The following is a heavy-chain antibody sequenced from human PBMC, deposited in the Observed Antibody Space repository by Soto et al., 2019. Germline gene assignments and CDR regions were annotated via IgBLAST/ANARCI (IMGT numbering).Heavy chain of an antibody. D-gene: IGHD6-19*01. CDR1: GGTFSSYT. V-gene: IGHV1-69*02. Sequence: QVQLVQSGAEVKKPGSSVKVSCKASGGTFSSYTISWVRQAPGQGLEWMGRIIPILGIANYAQKFQGRVTITADKSTSTAYMELSSLRSDDTAVYYCAIDDSSGWSPPDYWGQGTLVTVSS. J-gene: IGHJ4*02. CDR3: AIDDSSGWSPPDY. CDR2: IIPILGIA.